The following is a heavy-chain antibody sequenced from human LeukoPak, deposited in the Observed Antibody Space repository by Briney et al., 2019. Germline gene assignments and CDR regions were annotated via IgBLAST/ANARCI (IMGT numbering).Heavy chain of an antibody. J-gene: IGHJ4*02. V-gene: IGHV3-23*03. CDR2: IYSGGST. CDR1: GFTFSSYA. Sequence: GALRLSCAASGFTFSSYAMSWVRQAPGKGLEWVSVIYSGGSTYYADSVKGRFTISRDNSKNTLYLQMNSLRAEDTAVYYCARRSGIAVAGAFDYWGQGTLVTVSS. D-gene: IGHD6-19*01. CDR3: ARRSGIAVAGAFDY.